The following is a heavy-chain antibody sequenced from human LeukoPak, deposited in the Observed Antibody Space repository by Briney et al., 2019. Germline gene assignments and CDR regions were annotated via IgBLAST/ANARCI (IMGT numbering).Heavy chain of an antibody. CDR3: ARDRSITMIVVVPNWYFDL. Sequence: PSGTLSLTCAVSGGSISSSNWWSWVRQPPGKGLEWIGEIYHSGSTNYNPSLKSRVTISVDKSKNQLSLKLSSVTAADTAVYYCARDRSITMIVVVPNWYFDLWGRGTLVTVSS. CDR1: GGSISSSNW. J-gene: IGHJ2*01. D-gene: IGHD3-22*01. V-gene: IGHV4-4*02. CDR2: IYHSGST.